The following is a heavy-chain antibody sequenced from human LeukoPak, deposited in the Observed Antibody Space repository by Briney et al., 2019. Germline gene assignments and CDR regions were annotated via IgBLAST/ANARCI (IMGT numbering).Heavy chain of an antibody. Sequence: ATVKVSCTASGGTFSSYAISWVRQAPGQGLEWMGGIIPIFGTANYAQKFEGRVTITADESTSTAYMELSSLRSEDTAVYYCARVEAEYGGYGNWFDPWGQGTLVTVSS. V-gene: IGHV1-69*13. CDR3: ARVEAEYGGYGNWFDP. J-gene: IGHJ5*02. D-gene: IGHD5-12*01. CDR1: GGTFSSYA. CDR2: IIPIFGTA.